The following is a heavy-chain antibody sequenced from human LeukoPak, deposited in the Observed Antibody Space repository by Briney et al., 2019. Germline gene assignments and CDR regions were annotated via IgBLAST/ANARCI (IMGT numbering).Heavy chain of an antibody. J-gene: IGHJ3*02. Sequence: GGSLRLSCAASGFTFSSSWMAWVRQAPGKGLEWVGNIKEDGTAKNYVVSVRGRFTISRDNSKNTLYLQMNSLRAEDTAVYYCASGAPPSNAFDIWGQGTMVTVSS. D-gene: IGHD1-26*01. V-gene: IGHV3-7*01. CDR3: ASGAPPSNAFDI. CDR1: GFTFSSSW. CDR2: IKEDGTAK.